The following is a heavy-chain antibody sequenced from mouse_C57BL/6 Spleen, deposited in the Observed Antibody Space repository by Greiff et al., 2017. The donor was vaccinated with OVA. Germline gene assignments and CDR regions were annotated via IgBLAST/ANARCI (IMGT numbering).Heavy chain of an antibody. CDR1: GYTFTSYW. D-gene: IGHD2-2*01. Sequence: QVQLQQPGAELVIPGASVKLSCKASGYTFTSYWMHWVKQRPGQGLEWIGEIDPSDSYTNYNQKFKGKSTLTVDKSSSTAYMQLSSLTSEDSAVYYCARWGYDEMDYWGQGTSVTVSS. V-gene: IGHV1-69*01. J-gene: IGHJ4*01. CDR3: ARWGYDEMDY. CDR2: IDPSDSYT.